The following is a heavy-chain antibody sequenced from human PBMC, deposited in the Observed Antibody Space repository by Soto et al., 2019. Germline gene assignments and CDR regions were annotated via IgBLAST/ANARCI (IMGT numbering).Heavy chain of an antibody. J-gene: IGHJ5*02. D-gene: IGHD3-16*01. Sequence: QVRLQESGPGLVRPSQTLSLTCNVSGAPISSGGFYWSWIRQHPGKGPEWIGYIYNSGTTFYNPSLGRRVTLSGEAAKSHVSLELRWVTVAYTAVYYCASEPISTPGGFTQVGPWGQGTQVTVAS. CDR1: GAPISSGGFY. CDR2: IYNSGTT. CDR3: ASEPISTPGGFTQVGP. V-gene: IGHV4-31*03.